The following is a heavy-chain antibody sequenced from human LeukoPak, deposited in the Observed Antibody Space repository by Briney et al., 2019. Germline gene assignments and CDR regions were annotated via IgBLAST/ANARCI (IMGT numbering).Heavy chain of an antibody. CDR1: GGSFSGYY. V-gene: IGHV4-34*01. CDR3: ARGLCSGGSCYSFDY. CDR2: INHSGST. J-gene: IGHJ4*02. Sequence: PSETLSLTCAVYGGSFSGYYWSWLRQPPGKGLEWIGEINHSGSTNYNPSLKNRVTISVDTSKNQFSVKLSSVTAADTAVYYCARGLCSGGSCYSFDYWGQGTLVTVSS. D-gene: IGHD2-15*01.